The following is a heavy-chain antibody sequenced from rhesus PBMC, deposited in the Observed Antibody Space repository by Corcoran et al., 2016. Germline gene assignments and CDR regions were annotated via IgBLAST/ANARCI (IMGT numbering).Heavy chain of an antibody. J-gene: IGHJ4*01. Sequence: QLQLQESGPGLVKPSETLSVTCAVSGGSIRSNYWSWVRQAPGKGLAWIGYIYGSGSSTNYNPSLKSRVTLSVDTSKNQLSLKLSSVTTADTAVYYCATGVHSSGWYYFDYWGQGVLVTVSS. D-gene: IGHD6-31*01. V-gene: IGHV4-169*01. CDR2: IYGSGSST. CDR1: GGSIRSNY. CDR3: ATGVHSSGWYYFDY.